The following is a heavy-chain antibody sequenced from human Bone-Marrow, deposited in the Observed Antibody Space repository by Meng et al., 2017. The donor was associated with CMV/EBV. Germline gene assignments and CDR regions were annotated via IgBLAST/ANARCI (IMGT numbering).Heavy chain of an antibody. Sequence: SCAASGFTVSSYRMNWVRQAPGKGLEWVSSISSSSSYIYYADSVKGRFTISRDNAKNSQYLQMNSLRAEDTAVYYCASSGRNDAFDIWGQGTMVTVSS. V-gene: IGHV3-21*01. D-gene: IGHD1-26*01. J-gene: IGHJ3*02. CDR3: ASSGRNDAFDI. CDR1: GFTVSSYR. CDR2: ISSSSSYI.